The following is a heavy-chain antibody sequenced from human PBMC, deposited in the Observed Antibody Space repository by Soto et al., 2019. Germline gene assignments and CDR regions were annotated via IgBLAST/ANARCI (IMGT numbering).Heavy chain of an antibody. V-gene: IGHV3-21*01. Sequence: GALRLSCISSVFTCMTYTMNWVRQAPGKGLEWVSGIRGFSPYTFYAESVKGRFTISRDNAKNSLYLQMNSLRAEDTAVYYCARDRGYDAHDYYYNAMDVWGQGTTVTVSS. CDR1: VFTCMTYT. D-gene: IGHD3-10*01. CDR2: IRGFSPYT. J-gene: IGHJ6*02. CDR3: ARDRGYDAHDYYYNAMDV.